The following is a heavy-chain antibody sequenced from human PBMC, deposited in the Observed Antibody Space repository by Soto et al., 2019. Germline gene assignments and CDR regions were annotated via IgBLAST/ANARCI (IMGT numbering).Heavy chain of an antibody. V-gene: IGHV4-31*03. J-gene: IGHJ6*02. CDR1: GGSISSGGYF. CDR3: AREGAAPYYYYGMDV. D-gene: IGHD6-6*01. CDR2: IYYSGST. Sequence: QVQLQESGPGLVKPSQTLSLTCTVSGGSISSGGYFWSWIRQHPGKGLEWIGFIYYSGSTYYNPSLKSRVTTSVDTSKNQFSLKLSSVTAADTAVYYCAREGAAPYYYYGMDVWGQGPTVTVSS.